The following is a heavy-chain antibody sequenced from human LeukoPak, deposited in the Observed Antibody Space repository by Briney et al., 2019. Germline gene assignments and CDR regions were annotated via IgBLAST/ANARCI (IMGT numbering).Heavy chain of an antibody. V-gene: IGHV4-59*01. CDR2: IYYSGST. J-gene: IGHJ5*02. D-gene: IGHD2-15*01. CDR3: ARGVVVAATIYWFDP. Sequence: SETLSLTCTVSGGSISSYYWSWIRQPPGKGLEWIGYIYYSGSTNYNPSLKSRVTISVDTSKNQFSLKLSSVTAADTAVYYCARGVVVAATIYWFDPWGQGTLVTVSS. CDR1: GGSISSYY.